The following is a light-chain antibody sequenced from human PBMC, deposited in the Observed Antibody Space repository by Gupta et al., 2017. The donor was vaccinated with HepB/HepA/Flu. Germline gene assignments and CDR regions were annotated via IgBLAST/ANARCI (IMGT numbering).Light chain of an antibody. CDR2: NNN. Sequence: QSVLTQPPSASGTPGQRVTISYYGSNSNVGSHAVNWYQQVPETAPKLLNDNNNERPSGVPDRFSESKAGTSAFPAIRDLRSEDEADYYCATWDSSVNGPVFGGGTKLTVL. V-gene: IGLV1-44*01. CDR1: NSNVGSHA. CDR3: ATWDSSVNGPV. J-gene: IGLJ3*02.